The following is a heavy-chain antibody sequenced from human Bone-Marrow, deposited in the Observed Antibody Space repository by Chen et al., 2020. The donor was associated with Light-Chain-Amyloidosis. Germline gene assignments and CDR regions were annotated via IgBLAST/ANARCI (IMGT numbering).Heavy chain of an antibody. D-gene: IGHD6-6*01. J-gene: IGHJ6*03. V-gene: IGHV3-48*01. Sequence: EVQLVESGGGLVQPGGSLRLSCAASGFTFSSYSMNWVRQAPGKGLEWVSYISSSSTIYYADSVKGRFTISRDNAKNSLYLRMNSLRAEDTAVYYCAREAARRYYYYYMDVWGKGTTVTVSS. CDR3: AREAARRYYYYYMDV. CDR2: ISSSSTI. CDR1: GFTFSSYS.